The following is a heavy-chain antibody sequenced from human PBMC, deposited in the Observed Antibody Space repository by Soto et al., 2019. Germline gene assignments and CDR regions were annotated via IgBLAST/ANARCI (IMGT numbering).Heavy chain of an antibody. CDR1: GFTFTSYA. V-gene: IGHV3-23*01. Sequence: GGSLRLSCAPSGFTFTSYAMNWVRQAPGKGLRWVSGISANGATTYYADSVKGRFTISRDNSKNTLFLQMDSLRVEDTALYYCAKDRGSGYTLDYWGHGTLVTVSS. D-gene: IGHD5-12*01. CDR2: ISANGATT. J-gene: IGHJ4*01. CDR3: AKDRGSGYTLDY.